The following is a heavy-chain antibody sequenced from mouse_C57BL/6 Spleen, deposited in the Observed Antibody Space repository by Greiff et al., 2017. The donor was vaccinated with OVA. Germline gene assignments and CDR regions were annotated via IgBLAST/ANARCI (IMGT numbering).Heavy chain of an antibody. V-gene: IGHV1-26*01. CDR2: INPNNGGT. CDR3: ARQDYYGSSSNYYAMDY. Sequence: VQLKQSGPELVKPGASVKISCKASGYTFTDYYMNWVKQSHGKSLEWIGDINPNNGGTSYNQKFKGKATLTVDKSSSTAYMELRSLTSEDSAVYYCARQDYYGSSSNYYAMDYWGQGTSVTVSS. CDR1: GYTFTDYY. J-gene: IGHJ4*01. D-gene: IGHD1-1*01.